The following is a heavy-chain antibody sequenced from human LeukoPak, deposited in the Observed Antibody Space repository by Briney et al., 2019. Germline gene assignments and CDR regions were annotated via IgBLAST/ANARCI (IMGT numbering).Heavy chain of an antibody. CDR2: ISSSSSYI. J-gene: IGHJ3*02. CDR3: ARGLGSGRHAFDI. D-gene: IGHD3-10*01. Sequence: GGSLRLSCAASGFTFSSYSINWVRQAPGKGLEWVSSISSSSSYIYYADSVRGRFTISRDNAKNSLYLQMNSLRAEDTAVYYCARGLGSGRHAFDIWGQGTMVTVSS. V-gene: IGHV3-21*01. CDR1: GFTFSSYS.